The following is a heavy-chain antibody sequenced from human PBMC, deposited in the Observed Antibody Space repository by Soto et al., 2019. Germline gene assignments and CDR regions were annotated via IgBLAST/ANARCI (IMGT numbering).Heavy chain of an antibody. J-gene: IGHJ4*02. D-gene: IGHD3-10*01. CDR1: GFTVSSNY. Sequence: EVQLVETGGGLIQPGGSLRLSCASSGFTVSSNYMSWDRQAPGKGLEWVSVIYSGGSTYYADSVKARFTISRDNSKNTLYLQMNSLRAEDTAVYYCASIRTDYYGSGSYFNDYWGQGTLVTVSS. CDR2: IYSGGST. CDR3: ASIRTDYYGSGSYFNDY. V-gene: IGHV3-53*02.